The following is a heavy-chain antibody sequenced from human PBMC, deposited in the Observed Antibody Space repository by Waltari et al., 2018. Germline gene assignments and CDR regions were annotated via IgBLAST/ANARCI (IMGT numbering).Heavy chain of an antibody. J-gene: IGHJ4*02. Sequence: EVQLVESGGGLVQPGGSLRLSCAASGFTFSNYWINWVRQAPGKGLEWVANSKEDGSEKYNVDSVKGRFTIARDNAKNSLYLQMNSLRAEDTAVYYCARGGYSAYEPQNHWGQGTLVTVSS. CDR2: SKEDGSEK. V-gene: IGHV3-7*01. CDR1: GFTFSNYW. CDR3: ARGGYSAYEPQNH. D-gene: IGHD5-12*01.